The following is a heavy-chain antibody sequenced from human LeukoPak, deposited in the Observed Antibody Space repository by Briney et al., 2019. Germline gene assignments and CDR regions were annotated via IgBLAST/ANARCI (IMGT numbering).Heavy chain of an antibody. CDR1: GGSISSSYY. CDR2: IYYSGST. V-gene: IGHV4-39*07. D-gene: IGHD4-17*01. J-gene: IGHJ6*03. Sequence: PSETLSLTCTVSGGSISSSYYWGWIRQPPGKGLEWIGSIYYSGSTNYNPSLKSRVTISVDTSKNQFSLKLSSVTAADTAVYYCARGYGDYDYDYYYYMDVWGKGTTVTISS. CDR3: ARGYGDYDYDYYYYMDV.